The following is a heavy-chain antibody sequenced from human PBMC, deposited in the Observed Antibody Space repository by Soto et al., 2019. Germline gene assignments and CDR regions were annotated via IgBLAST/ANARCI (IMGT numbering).Heavy chain of an antibody. J-gene: IGHJ5*02. D-gene: IGHD6-19*01. V-gene: IGHV1-69*06. CDR3: ARDAAVESSRRLLNWFDP. CDR1: GGTFSSYA. Sequence: SVKVSCKASGGTFSSYAISWVRQAPGQGLEWMGGIIPIFGTANYAQKFQGRVTITADKSTSTAYMELSSLRSEDTAVYYCARDAAVESSRRLLNWFDPWGQGTLVTVS. CDR2: IIPIFGTA.